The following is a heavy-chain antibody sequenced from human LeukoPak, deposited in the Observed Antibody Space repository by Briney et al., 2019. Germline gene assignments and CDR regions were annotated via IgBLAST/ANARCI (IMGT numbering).Heavy chain of an antibody. V-gene: IGHV4-39*01. CDR2: IYYSGST. Sequence: PETLSLTCTVSGGSISSSSYYWGWIRQPPGKGLEWIGSIYYSGSTYYNPSLKSRVTISVDTSKNQFSLKLSSVTAADTAVYYCARHNSFGSSWYYFDYWGQGTLVTVSS. CDR1: GGSISSSSYY. J-gene: IGHJ4*02. D-gene: IGHD6-13*01. CDR3: ARHNSFGSSWYYFDY.